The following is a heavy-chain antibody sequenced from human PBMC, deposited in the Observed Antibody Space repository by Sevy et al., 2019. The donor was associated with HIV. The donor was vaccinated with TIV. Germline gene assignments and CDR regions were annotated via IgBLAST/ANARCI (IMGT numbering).Heavy chain of an antibody. Sequence: GESLKISCAASGFTVSSNYMSWVRQAPGKGLEWVSVIYSGGSTYYADSVKGRFTISRDNSKNTLYLQMNSLRAEDTAVYYCARGQWFGELLFDYWGQGTLVTVSS. D-gene: IGHD3-10*01. CDR1: GFTVSSNY. CDR2: IYSGGST. V-gene: IGHV3-53*01. J-gene: IGHJ4*02. CDR3: ARGQWFGELLFDY.